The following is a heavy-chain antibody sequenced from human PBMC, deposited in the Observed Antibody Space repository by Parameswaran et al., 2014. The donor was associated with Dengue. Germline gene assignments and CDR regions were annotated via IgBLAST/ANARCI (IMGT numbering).Heavy chain of an antibody. V-gene: IGHV4-31*03. J-gene: IGHJ5*02. CDR3: ARDNWITMVRGVRGWFDP. CDR2: IYYSGST. CDR1: GGSISSGGYY. D-gene: IGHD3-10*01. Sequence: ASETLSLTCTVSGGSISSGGYYWSWIRQHPGKGLEWIGYIYYSGSTYYNPSLKSRVTISVDTSKNQFSLKLSSVTAADTAVYYCARDNWITMVRGVRGWFDPWGQGTLVTVSS.